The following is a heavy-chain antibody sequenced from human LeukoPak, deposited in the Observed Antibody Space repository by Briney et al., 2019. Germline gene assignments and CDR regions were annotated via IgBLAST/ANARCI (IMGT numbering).Heavy chain of an antibody. V-gene: IGHV4-59*12. CDR2: IYYSGTT. CDR3: AREGGPYRPLDY. Sequence: SETLSLTCTVSGGSISGYYWSWIRQPPGKGLEWIGYIYYSGTTNYNPSLKSRVTISLDTSKNQFSLELSSVTAADTAVYYCAREGGPYRPLDYSGQGTLVTVAS. CDR1: GGSISGYY. J-gene: IGHJ4*02.